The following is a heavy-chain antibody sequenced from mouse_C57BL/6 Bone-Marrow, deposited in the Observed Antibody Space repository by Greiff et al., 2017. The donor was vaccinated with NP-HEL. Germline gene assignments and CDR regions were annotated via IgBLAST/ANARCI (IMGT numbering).Heavy chain of an antibody. D-gene: IGHD2-2*01. V-gene: IGHV1-15*01. Sequence: VQLQQSGPELVKPGASVTLSCKASGYTFTDYEMHWVKQTPVHGLEWIGAIDPETGGTAYNQKFKGKAILTADKSSSTAYMELRSLTSEDSAVYYCTRYGYDVPSWFAYWGQGTLVTVSA. CDR3: TRYGYDVPSWFAY. J-gene: IGHJ3*01. CDR1: GYTFTDYE. CDR2: IDPETGGT.